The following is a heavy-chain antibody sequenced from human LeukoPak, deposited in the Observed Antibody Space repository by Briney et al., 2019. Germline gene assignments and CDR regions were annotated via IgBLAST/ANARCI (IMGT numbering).Heavy chain of an antibody. CDR3: TRFQLRYFDWLSRGTFDY. CDR1: GYSFTSYW. D-gene: IGHD3-9*01. CDR2: IYPGDSDT. Sequence: GESLKISCKGSGYSFTSYWIGWVRQMPGKGLEWMGIIYPGDSDTRYSPSFQGQVTISADKSISTAYLQWSSLKASDTAMYYCTRFQLRYFDWLSRGTFDYWGQGTLVTVSS. J-gene: IGHJ4*02. V-gene: IGHV5-51*01.